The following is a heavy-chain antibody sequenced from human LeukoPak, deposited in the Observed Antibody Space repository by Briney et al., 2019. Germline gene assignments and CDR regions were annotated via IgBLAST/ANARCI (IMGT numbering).Heavy chain of an antibody. V-gene: IGHV1-69*06. CDR2: ILPIFGTA. J-gene: IGHJ4*02. D-gene: IGHD6-13*01. Sequence: SVTVSCKPSAGTSSSYAISWVRHAHGQGLEWMGGILPIFGTANYAQKFQGRVTITADKSTTTAYMELSSLRSEDTAVYYGARSSIIAAAGPYYFDYWGQGSLVTVSS. CDR3: ARSSIIAAAGPYYFDY. CDR1: AGTSSSYA.